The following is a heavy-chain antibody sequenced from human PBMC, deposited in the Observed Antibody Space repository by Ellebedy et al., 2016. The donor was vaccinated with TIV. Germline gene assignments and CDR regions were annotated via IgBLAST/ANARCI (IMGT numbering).Heavy chain of an antibody. D-gene: IGHD1-26*01. CDR3: ARESGSSPLDAFDI. J-gene: IGHJ3*02. CDR2: INPNSGGT. V-gene: IGHV1-2*04. Sequence: ASVKVSCXASGYTFTGYYMHWVRQAPGQGLEWMGWINPNSGGTNYAQKFQGWVTMTRDTSISTAYMELSRLRSDDTAVYYCARESGSSPLDAFDIWGQGTMVTVSS. CDR1: GYTFTGYY.